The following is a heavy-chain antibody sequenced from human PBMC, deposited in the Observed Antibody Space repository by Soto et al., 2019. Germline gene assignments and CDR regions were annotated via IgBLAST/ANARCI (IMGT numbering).Heavy chain of an antibody. CDR3: ARGRGYSVGSNGVDV. CDR2: ITAGNDNT. CDR1: GYTFISFS. J-gene: IGHJ6*02. Sequence: QVQLVQSGAQVKTPGASVKVSCKASGYTFISFSIHWLRQALGQRPEWMGWITAGNDNTYFSQKFQGRVTITRDTSANTVYMEVSSLRSEDTAVYYCARGRGYSVGSNGVDVWGQGTTVIVSS. D-gene: IGHD5-18*01. V-gene: IGHV1-3*01.